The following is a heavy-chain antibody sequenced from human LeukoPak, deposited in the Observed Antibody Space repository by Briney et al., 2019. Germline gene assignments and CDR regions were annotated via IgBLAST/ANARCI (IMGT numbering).Heavy chain of an antibody. D-gene: IGHD3-10*01. V-gene: IGHV3-15*01. CDR3: TSVGFGPYYFDN. J-gene: IGHJ4*02. CDR2: IKSKTDGGTT. Sequence: GGSLRLSCGVSEFPFSKAWMSWVRRAPGKGLEWVGLIKSKTDGGTTDYAAPVKGRFTISRDDSKNTLYLQMNSLKTEDTAVYYCTSVGFGPYYFDNWGQGTLVTVSS. CDR1: EFPFSKAW.